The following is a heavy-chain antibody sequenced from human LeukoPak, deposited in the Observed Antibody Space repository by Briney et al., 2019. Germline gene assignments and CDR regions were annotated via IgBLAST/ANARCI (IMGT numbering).Heavy chain of an antibody. J-gene: IGHJ4*02. D-gene: IGHD3-22*01. Sequence: HPGGSLRLSCAASGFTFSSYAMSWVRQAPGKGLEWVSAISGSGGSTYYADSVKGRFTISRDNSKNTLYLQMNSLRAEDTAVYYCARDRGYDSSVSDYWGQGTLVTVSS. V-gene: IGHV3-23*01. CDR1: GFTFSSYA. CDR2: ISGSGGST. CDR3: ARDRGYDSSVSDY.